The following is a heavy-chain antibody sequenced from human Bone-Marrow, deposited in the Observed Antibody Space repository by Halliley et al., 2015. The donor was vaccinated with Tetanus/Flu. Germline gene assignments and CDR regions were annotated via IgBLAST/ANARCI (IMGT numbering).Heavy chain of an antibody. CDR2: ISSSSSYI. V-gene: IGHV3-21*01. J-gene: IGHJ4*02. CDR3: ARADSSSSHTFGY. Sequence: WVSSISSSSSYIYYADSVKGRFTISRDNAKNSLYLQMNSLRAEDPAVYYCARADSSSSHTFGYWGQGTLVTVSS. D-gene: IGHD6-6*01.